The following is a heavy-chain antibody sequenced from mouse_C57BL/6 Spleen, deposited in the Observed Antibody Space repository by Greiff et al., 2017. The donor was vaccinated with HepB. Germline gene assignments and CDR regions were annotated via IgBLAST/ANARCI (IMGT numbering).Heavy chain of an antibody. V-gene: IGHV1-50*01. CDR1: GYTFTSYW. J-gene: IGHJ2*01. CDR2: IDPSDSYT. CDR3: AAFITWDY. D-gene: IGHD1-1*01. Sequence: VQLQQPGAELVKPGASVKLSCKASGYTFTSYWMQWVKQRPGQGLEWIGEIDPSDSYTNYNQKFKGKATLTVDTASSTAYMQLSSLTSEDSAVYYCAAFITWDYWGQGTTLTVSS.